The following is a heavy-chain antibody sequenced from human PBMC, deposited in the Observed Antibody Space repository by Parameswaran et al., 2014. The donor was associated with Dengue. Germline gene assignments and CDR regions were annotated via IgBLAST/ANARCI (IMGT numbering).Heavy chain of an antibody. CDR1: GGSISSGGYY. J-gene: IGHJ4*02. CDR3: ARVRAVAGQYFDY. Sequence: SETLSLTCTVSGGSISSGGYYWSWIRQHPGKGLEWIGYIYYSGSTYYNPSLKSRVTISVDTSKNQFSLKLSSVTAADTAVYYCARVRAVAGQYFDYWGQGTLVTVSS. D-gene: IGHD6-19*01. CDR2: IYYSGST. V-gene: IGHV4-31*03.